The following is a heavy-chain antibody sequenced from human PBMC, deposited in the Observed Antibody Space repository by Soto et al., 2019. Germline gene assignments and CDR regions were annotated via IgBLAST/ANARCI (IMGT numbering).Heavy chain of an antibody. CDR2: ISGSGGST. CDR1: GFTFSSYA. V-gene: IGHV3-23*01. J-gene: IGHJ1*01. Sequence: PGGSLRLSCAASGFTFSSYAMSWVRQAPGKGLEWVAAISGSGGSTYYADSVKGRFTISRDNSKNTLYLQMNSLRAEDTAVYYCAPFWIVVVTAVQHWGQGTLVTVSS. CDR3: APFWIVVVTAVQH. D-gene: IGHD2-21*02.